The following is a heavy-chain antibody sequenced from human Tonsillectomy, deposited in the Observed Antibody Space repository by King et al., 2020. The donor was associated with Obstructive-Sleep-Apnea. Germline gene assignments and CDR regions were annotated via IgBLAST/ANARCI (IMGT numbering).Heavy chain of an antibody. CDR2: IRTTSSYT. Sequence: VQLVESGGGLVKPGGSLRLSCAASGFIFSDYYMMWIRQAPGKGLEWVSHIRTTSSYTRYADSVKGRFTISRDNAKNSVYLQMNSLRDEDTAVYYCARVGSFLWVDYWGQGSLVTVSS. J-gene: IGHJ4*02. D-gene: IGHD2-21*01. CDR1: GFIFSDYY. V-gene: IGHV3-11*06. CDR3: ARVGSFLWVDY.